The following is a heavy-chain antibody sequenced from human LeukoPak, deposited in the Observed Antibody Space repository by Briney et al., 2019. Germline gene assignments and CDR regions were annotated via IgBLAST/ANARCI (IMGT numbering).Heavy chain of an antibody. CDR3: ARGGYSGYDPPTDY. CDR1: GGTLSRYV. CDR2: IIPIFGTA. J-gene: IGHJ4*02. D-gene: IGHD5-12*01. Sequence: GASVKVSCKASGGTLSRYVISWVRQAAGQGVEWMGGIIPIFGTANYAQKFQGRATITTDESTSTAYMELSSLRSEDTAVYYCARGGYSGYDPPTDYWGQGTLVTVSS. V-gene: IGHV1-69*05.